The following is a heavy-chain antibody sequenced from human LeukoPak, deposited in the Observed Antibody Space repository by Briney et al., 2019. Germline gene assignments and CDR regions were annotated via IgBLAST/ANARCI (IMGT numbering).Heavy chain of an antibody. D-gene: IGHD6-19*01. CDR2: IIPILGIA. CDR1: GGTFSSYA. V-gene: IGHV1-69*04. Sequence: SVKVSCKASGGTFSSYAISWVRQAPGQGLEWMGRIIPILGIANYAQKFQGRVTITADKSTSTAYMELSSLRSEDTAVYYCARHWSSGWSDYYYYGMDVWGQGTTVTVSS. J-gene: IGHJ6*02. CDR3: ARHWSSGWSDYYYYGMDV.